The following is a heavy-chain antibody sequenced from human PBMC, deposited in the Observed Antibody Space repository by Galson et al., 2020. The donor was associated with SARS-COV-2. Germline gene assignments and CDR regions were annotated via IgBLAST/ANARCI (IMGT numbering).Heavy chain of an antibody. D-gene: IGHD4-4*01. CDR2: XYYSGST. J-gene: IGHJ3*02. CDR1: GGSISXXGXX. CDR3: ARDRNSVDAFDI. V-gene: IGHV4-31*03. Sequence: ASETLSLTCTVSGGSISXXGXXXSWIRQHPGKGLEWXGXXYYSGSTYYNPSLKSRVTISVDTSKNQFSLKLSSVTAADTAVYYCARDRNSVDAFDIWGQGTMVTVSS.